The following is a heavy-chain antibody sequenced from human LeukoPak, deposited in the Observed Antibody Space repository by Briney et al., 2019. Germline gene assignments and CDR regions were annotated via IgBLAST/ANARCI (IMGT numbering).Heavy chain of an antibody. V-gene: IGHV4-4*02. CDR2: IYHSGST. J-gene: IGHJ6*02. CDR1: GGSISSSNW. Sequence: PSGTLSLTCAVSGGSISSSNWWSWVRQPPGKGLEWIGEIYHSGSTNYNPSLKSRVTISVDTSKNQFSLKLNSVTAADTAVYYCASRMYYYYGMDVWGQGTTVIVSS. CDR3: ASRMYYYYGMDV.